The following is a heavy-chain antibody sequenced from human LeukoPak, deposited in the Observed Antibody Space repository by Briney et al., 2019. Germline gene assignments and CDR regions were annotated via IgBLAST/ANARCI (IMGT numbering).Heavy chain of an antibody. Sequence: ASVKVSCKASGYTFTSYDINWVRQATGQGLEWMGWMNPNSGNTGYAQKFQGRVTMTRNTSISTAYMELSSLRSEDTAVYYCAFRHYDFWSGYYSTAPYGMDVWGQGTTVTVSS. V-gene: IGHV1-8*01. CDR2: MNPNSGNT. CDR3: AFRHYDFWSGYYSTAPYGMDV. D-gene: IGHD3-3*01. CDR1: GYTFTSYD. J-gene: IGHJ6*02.